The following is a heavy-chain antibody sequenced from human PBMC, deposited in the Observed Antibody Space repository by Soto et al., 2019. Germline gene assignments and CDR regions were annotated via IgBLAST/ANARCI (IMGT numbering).Heavy chain of an antibody. Sequence: ASVKVSCKASGYTFTGYYMHWVRQAPGQGLEWMGWINPNSGGTNYAQKFQGWVTMTRDTSISTAYMELSRLRSDDTVVYYCARSNGSSWYDWFDPWGQGTLVTVSS. CDR2: INPNSGGT. V-gene: IGHV1-2*04. J-gene: IGHJ5*02. CDR3: ARSNGSSWYDWFDP. CDR1: GYTFTGYY. D-gene: IGHD6-13*01.